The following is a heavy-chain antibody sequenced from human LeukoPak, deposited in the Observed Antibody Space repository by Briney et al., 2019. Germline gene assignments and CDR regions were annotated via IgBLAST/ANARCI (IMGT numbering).Heavy chain of an antibody. CDR2: IYHSGST. D-gene: IGHD1-1*01. CDR1: GYSISSSFY. V-gene: IGHV4-38-2*02. Sequence: KPSETLSLTCTVSGYSISSSFYGGWTRRPPGKGLGWIGTIYHSGSTPYNSSLKSRVTISVDTSKNQLSLKLSSVTAADTAVYYCARGVGLTQGGTFDYWGQGALVTVSS. J-gene: IGHJ4*02. CDR3: ARGVGLTQGGTFDY.